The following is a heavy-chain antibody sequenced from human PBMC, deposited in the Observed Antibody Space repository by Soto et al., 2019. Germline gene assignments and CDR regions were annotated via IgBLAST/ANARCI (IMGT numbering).Heavy chain of an antibody. V-gene: IGHV3-33*01. Sequence: GGSLRLSCAASGFTFSSYGTHWARQAPGKGLEWVGVIWDDGSNKYYAVSVKGRFTISRDIYKSTLYLQINSLGAEDTAVYYCARAPRGIVVVPAARRADYCYYYGMDVWGQGTTVTVSS. J-gene: IGHJ6*02. D-gene: IGHD2-2*01. CDR3: ARAPRGIVVVPAARRADYCYYYGMDV. CDR2: IWDDGSNK. CDR1: GFTFSSYG.